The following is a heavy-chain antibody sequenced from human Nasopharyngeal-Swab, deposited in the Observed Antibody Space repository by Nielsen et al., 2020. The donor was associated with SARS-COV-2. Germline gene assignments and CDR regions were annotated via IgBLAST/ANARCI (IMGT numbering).Heavy chain of an antibody. Sequence: WIRQPAGKGLEWLSYISNSGSTTYYADSVKGRFTVPRDNARKSLYMQMNSQRAEETAVYYCARRGNCGDYWGQGTLVTVSS. CDR2: ISNSGSTT. D-gene: IGHD1-7*01. CDR3: ARRGNCGDY. J-gene: IGHJ4*02. V-gene: IGHV3-11*01.